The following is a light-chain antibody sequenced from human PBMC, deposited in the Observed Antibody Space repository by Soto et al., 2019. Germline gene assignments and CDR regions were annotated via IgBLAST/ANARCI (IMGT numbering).Light chain of an antibody. Sequence: SYELTQPPSVSVSPGQTASITCSGDKLGDKFACWYQQKPGQSPVLVLYQDNKRPSGIPERFSGSNSGNTATLTISGTQAMDEADYYCQAWDSDTVVFGGGTKVTVL. J-gene: IGLJ2*01. CDR2: QDN. V-gene: IGLV3-1*01. CDR1: KLGDKF. CDR3: QAWDSDTVV.